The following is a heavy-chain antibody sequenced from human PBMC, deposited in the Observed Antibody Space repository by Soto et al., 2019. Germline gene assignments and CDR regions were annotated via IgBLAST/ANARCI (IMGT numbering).Heavy chain of an antibody. D-gene: IGHD6-13*01. CDR3: ARESRPGIAAAGRGD. CDR1: GGSVSSGSYY. V-gene: IGHV4-61*01. Sequence: PSETLSLTCTVSGGSVSSGSYYWSWIRQPPGKGLEWIGYIYYSGSTNYNPSLKSRVTISVATSKNQFSLKLSSVTAADTAVYYCARESRPGIAAAGRGDWGQGTLVTVSS. CDR2: IYYSGST. J-gene: IGHJ4*02.